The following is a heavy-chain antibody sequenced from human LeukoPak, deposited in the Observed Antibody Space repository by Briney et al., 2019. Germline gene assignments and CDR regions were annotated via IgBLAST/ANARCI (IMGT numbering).Heavy chain of an antibody. CDR3: ARERYGYLFDY. D-gene: IGHD1-1*01. V-gene: IGHV3-74*01. CDR2: ISRDGSST. CDR1: GFTFSRYW. Sequence: GGSLRLSCAASGFTFSRYWMHWVRQAPGKGLVWVSRISRDGSSTSHADSVKGRFTISRDNAKNTLYLQMNSLRAEDTAVYYCARERYGYLFDYWGQGTLVTVSS. J-gene: IGHJ4*02.